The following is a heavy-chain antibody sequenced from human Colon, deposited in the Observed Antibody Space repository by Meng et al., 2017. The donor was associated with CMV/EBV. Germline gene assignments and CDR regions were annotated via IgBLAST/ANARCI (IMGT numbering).Heavy chain of an antibody. J-gene: IGHJ5*01. V-gene: IGHV3-53*01. CDR2: IYSGGST. CDR1: GFTVSSHY. D-gene: IGHD5-24*01. Sequence: EGQLVESGGGLIQPGGSPRLSCTASGFTVSSHYMSWVRQAPGKGLEWVSVIYSGGSTYYADSVKGRFTISGDNAENTLYFQMDSLRVDDTAVYYCAAQRRAGFDSWGQGTLVTVSS. CDR3: AAQRRAGFDS.